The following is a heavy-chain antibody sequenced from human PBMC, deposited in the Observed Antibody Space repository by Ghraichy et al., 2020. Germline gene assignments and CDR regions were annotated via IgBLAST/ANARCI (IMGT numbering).Heavy chain of an antibody. J-gene: IGHJ2*01. CDR3: ARATNEDTVSTIASRGYFEL. CDR2: IYYSENT. D-gene: IGHD5/OR15-5a*01. Sequence: SETLSLTCTVSGGSISSHYWSWIRQPPGKGLEWIGYIYYSENTDYSPSLRSRVTISVDTSKNQVSLKLTSLTAADTAVYYCARATNEDTVSTIASRGYFELWGRGTLGTVSS. V-gene: IGHV4-59*11. CDR1: GGSISSHY.